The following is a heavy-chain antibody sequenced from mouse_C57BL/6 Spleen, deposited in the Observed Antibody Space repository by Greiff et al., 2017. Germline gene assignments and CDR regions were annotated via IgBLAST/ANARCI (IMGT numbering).Heavy chain of an antibody. J-gene: IGHJ4*01. D-gene: IGHD1-1*01. CDR1: RYTFTSYT. CDR3: ARSLLPYYAMDY. Sequence: QVQLQQSGAELARPGASVKMSCKASRYTFTSYTMHWVKQRPGQGLEWIGYINPSSGYTKYNQKFKDKATLTADKSSSTAYMQLSSLTSEDSAVYYCARSLLPYYAMDYWGQGTSVTVSS. V-gene: IGHV1-4*01. CDR2: INPSSGYT.